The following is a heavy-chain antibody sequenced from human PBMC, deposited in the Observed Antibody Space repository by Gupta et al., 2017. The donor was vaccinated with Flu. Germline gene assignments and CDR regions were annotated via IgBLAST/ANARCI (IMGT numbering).Heavy chain of an antibody. D-gene: IGHD1-7*01. Sequence: QVQLVQSGAEVKKPGASVKVSCKASGYTFTGYYMHWVRQAPGQGLEWMGWINPNSTVTNYAHKFQGRVTMTRDTSISTAYMELSRLRSDXTAVYYCAXDLLGGVGTTQEYWGQGTQVTVSS. J-gene: IGHJ4*02. CDR1: GYTFTGYY. V-gene: IGHV1-2*02. CDR2: INPNSTVT. CDR3: AXDLLGGVGTTQEY.